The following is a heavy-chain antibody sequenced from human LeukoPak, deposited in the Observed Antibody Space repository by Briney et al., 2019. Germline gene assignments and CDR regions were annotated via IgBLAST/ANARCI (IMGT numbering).Heavy chain of an antibody. CDR1: GGSISSVGYY. CDR3: ARDSVTGKDY. CDR2: IYYSGST. Sequence: SETLSLTCTVSGGSISSVGYYWSWIRQHPGKGLEWIGYIYYSGSTYYNPSLKSRVTISVDTSKNQFSLKLSSVTAADTAVYYCARDSVTGKDYWGQGTLVTVSS. V-gene: IGHV4-31*03. J-gene: IGHJ4*02. D-gene: IGHD1-1*01.